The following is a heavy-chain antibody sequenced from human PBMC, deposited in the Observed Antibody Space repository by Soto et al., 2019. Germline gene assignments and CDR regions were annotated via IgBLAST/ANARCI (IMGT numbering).Heavy chain of an antibody. Sequence: PSGTLCLTCTVAGGFISSYYWSWIRQSPGKGLEWIGYIHYSGSTKSNPSLKSRVTISVDTSRNQVSLKLSSVTAADSAVYFCARARYQLLHPYYYGMDVWGQGTTVTVSS. CDR2: IHYSGST. V-gene: IGHV4-59*01. CDR3: ARARYQLLHPYYYGMDV. CDR1: GGFISSYY. D-gene: IGHD2-2*01. J-gene: IGHJ6*02.